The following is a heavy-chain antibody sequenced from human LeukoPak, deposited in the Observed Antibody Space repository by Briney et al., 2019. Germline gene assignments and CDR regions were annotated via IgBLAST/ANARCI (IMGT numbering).Heavy chain of an antibody. D-gene: IGHD1-26*01. CDR2: IYYSGST. Sequence: SETLSLTCTVSGGSISSYYWSWIRQPPRKGLEWVGYIYYSGSTNYNPSLKSRVTISVDTSKNQFSLKLSSVTAADTAVYYCARSAGGASFYYWGQGTLVTVSS. CDR3: ARSAGGASFYY. V-gene: IGHV4-59*01. CDR1: GGSISSYY. J-gene: IGHJ4*02.